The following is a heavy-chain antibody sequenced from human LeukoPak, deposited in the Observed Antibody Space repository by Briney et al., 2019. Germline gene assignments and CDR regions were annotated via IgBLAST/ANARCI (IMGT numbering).Heavy chain of an antibody. J-gene: IGHJ4*02. CDR1: GFTFSSYA. Sequence: GGSLRLSCAASGFTFSSYAMSWVRRAPGKGLEWVSAISGSGGSTYYADSVKGRFTISRDNSKNTLYLQMNSLRAEDTAVYYCAGIWFGELPLDYWGQGTLVTVSS. V-gene: IGHV3-23*01. CDR2: ISGSGGST. D-gene: IGHD3-10*01. CDR3: AGIWFGELPLDY.